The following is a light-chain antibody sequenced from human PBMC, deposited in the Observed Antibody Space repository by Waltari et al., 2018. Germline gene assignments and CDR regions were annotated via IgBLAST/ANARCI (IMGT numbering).Light chain of an antibody. V-gene: IGKV3-11*01. CDR2: DAS. J-gene: IGKJ3*01. CDR3: QHRGHWPPDAT. Sequence: IVLTQSPATLSLSPGERATLSCRASPSVSSYLAWYQQTPGQAPRLLIYDASTRATGIPARFSGSGSGTDFTLTISSLEPEDFAVYYCQHRGHWPPDATFGPGTKVDIK. CDR1: PSVSSY.